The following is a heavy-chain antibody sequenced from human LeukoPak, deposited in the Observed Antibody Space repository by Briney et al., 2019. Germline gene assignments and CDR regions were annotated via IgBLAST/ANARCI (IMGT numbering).Heavy chain of an antibody. CDR1: GFNFSSYD. CDR3: ARYVLLWFGELAPFDY. Sequence: GGSLRLSCAASGFNFSSYDMSWVRQAPGKGLEWVSAISGSGGSTYYADSVKGRFTISRDNSKNTLYLQMNSLRAEDTAVYYCARYVLLWFGELAPFDYWAREPWSPSPQ. D-gene: IGHD3-10*01. CDR2: ISGSGGST. J-gene: IGHJ4*02. V-gene: IGHV3-23*01.